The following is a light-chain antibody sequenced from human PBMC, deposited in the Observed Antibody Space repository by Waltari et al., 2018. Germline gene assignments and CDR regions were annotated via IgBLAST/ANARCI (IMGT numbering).Light chain of an antibody. CDR2: EAS. V-gene: IGKV1-5*03. Sequence: DIQMTQSPSTLSASVGDRVTITGRASQSIGSSLAWYQQKPGKAPKVVIYEASSLESGVPSRFSGSGSGTEFTLTISSLQPDDFATYYCQQCNSYLLTFGGGTKVEIK. CDR1: QSIGSS. J-gene: IGKJ4*01. CDR3: QQCNSYLLT.